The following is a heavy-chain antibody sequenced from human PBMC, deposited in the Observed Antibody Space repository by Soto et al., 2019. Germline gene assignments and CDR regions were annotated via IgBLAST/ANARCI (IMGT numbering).Heavy chain of an antibody. V-gene: IGHV3-30*03. J-gene: IGHJ5*02. CDR3: AAQGGGIVATTSKGVWFDP. D-gene: IGHD5-12*01. CDR2: ISYDGSNK. CDR1: GFTFSSYG. Sequence: GGSLRLSCAASGFTFSSYGMHWVRQAPGKGLEWVAVISYDGSNKYYADSVKGRFTISRDNSKNTLYLQMNSLRAEDTAVYYCAAQGGGIVATTSKGVWFDPWGQGTLVTVSS.